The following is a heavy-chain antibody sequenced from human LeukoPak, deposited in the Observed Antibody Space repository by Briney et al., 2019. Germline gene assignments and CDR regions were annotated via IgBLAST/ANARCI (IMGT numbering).Heavy chain of an antibody. CDR1: GFPFSIYA. Sequence: PGGSLRLSCAASGFPFSIYAMTWVRQAPGKGLEWVSIISFDGSNTYYGDSVRGRFTISRDNSKNTVDLQMDSLRVEDTAVYYCARDLNARKDGLHFGADCWGQGSLVTVSS. CDR2: ISFDGSNT. CDR3: ARDLNARKDGLHFGADC. V-gene: IGHV3-33*08. J-gene: IGHJ4*02. D-gene: IGHD3-10*01.